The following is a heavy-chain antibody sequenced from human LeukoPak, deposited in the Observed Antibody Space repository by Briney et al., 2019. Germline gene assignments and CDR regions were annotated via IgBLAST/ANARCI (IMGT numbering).Heavy chain of an antibody. V-gene: IGHV1-18*01. D-gene: IGHD6-6*01. CDR3: ARDHIAARPGWFDP. CDR2: VSVYNGNT. CDR1: VYTFKTYG. J-gene: IGHJ5*02. Sequence: ASVKVSCKASVYTFKTYGINWVRQAPGQGLEWMGWVSVYNGNTNYAQSVQGRVTMTADTFTNTAYMELRSLRSDDTAVYYCARDHIAARPGWFDPWGQGTLVTASS.